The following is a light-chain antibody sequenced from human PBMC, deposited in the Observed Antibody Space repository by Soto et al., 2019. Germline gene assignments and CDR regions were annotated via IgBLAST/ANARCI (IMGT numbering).Light chain of an antibody. J-gene: IGKJ3*01. V-gene: IGKV3D-20*02. CDR1: QSVSSNY. CDR2: GAS. CDR3: QQRHNWPAT. Sequence: EIVLTQSPGTLSLSPGDRATLSCRASQSVSSNYLAWYQQRPGQAPRLLIYGASSGATGIPDRFSGSGSGTGFTLTISSLEPEDFAVYYCQQRHNWPATFGPGTKVDNK.